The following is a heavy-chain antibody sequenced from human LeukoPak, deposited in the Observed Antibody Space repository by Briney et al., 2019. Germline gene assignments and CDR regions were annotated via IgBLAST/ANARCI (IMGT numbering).Heavy chain of an antibody. D-gene: IGHD3-22*01. Sequence: PGRSLRLTCAASGFAFSSYGMHWVRQAPGKGLEWVAVIYYDGSNKYYADSVKGRFTISKDNSMNTLYLQMNSLRAEDTAVYYCAREIVYYDSSGFDYWGQGTLVTVSS. V-gene: IGHV3-33*01. CDR1: GFAFSSYG. CDR2: IYYDGSNK. J-gene: IGHJ4*02. CDR3: AREIVYYDSSGFDY.